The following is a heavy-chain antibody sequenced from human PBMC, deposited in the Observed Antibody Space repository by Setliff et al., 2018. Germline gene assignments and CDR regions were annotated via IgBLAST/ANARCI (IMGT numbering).Heavy chain of an antibody. D-gene: IGHD5-12*01. CDR1: GYTFTSFG. J-gene: IGHJ4*02. CDR2: ISPYNEKT. Sequence: GASVKVFCKASGYTFTSFGISWVRQAPGQGLEWMGWISPYNEKTNYAEKFQGRVTMTTDTSTTTVYMEVASLRSDDTAVYYCVRGPGPSVVVAMPFDRWGQGTLVTVSS. V-gene: IGHV1-18*01. CDR3: VRGPGPSVVVAMPFDR.